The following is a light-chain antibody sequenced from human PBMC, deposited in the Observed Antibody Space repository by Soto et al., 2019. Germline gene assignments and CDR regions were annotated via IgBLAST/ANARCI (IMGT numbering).Light chain of an antibody. J-gene: IGKJ2*01. CDR1: QRVLYNSTNKNN. Sequence: DIVMTQSPGSLAGSRGEGATSKCKSTQRVLYNSTNKNNLAWYQQKQGQPPKMLIYWASTRESGVPDRFSGSGSGTDFTLTISSLQAEDVAVYYCQHYYSTPPTFGQGTQLEIK. V-gene: IGKV4-1*01. CDR3: QHYYSTPPT. CDR2: WAS.